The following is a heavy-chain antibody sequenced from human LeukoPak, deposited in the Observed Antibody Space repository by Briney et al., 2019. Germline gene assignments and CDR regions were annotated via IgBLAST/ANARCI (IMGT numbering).Heavy chain of an antibody. V-gene: IGHV4-39*07. Sequence: SETLSLTCTVSGGSISSSSYHWGWIRQPPGKGLEWIGSIYYSGSTYYNPSLKSRVTISVDTSKNQFSLKLSSVTAADTAVYYCARASLGYCSGGSCYSFDYWGQGTLVTVSS. D-gene: IGHD2-15*01. CDR1: GGSISSSSYH. CDR2: IYYSGST. CDR3: ARASLGYCSGGSCYSFDY. J-gene: IGHJ4*02.